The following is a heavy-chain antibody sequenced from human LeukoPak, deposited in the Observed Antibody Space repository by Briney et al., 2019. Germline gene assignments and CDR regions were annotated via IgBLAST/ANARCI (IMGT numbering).Heavy chain of an antibody. V-gene: IGHV1-2*04. CDR2: INPNSGGT. CDR3: ARDSSGFYTFDY. J-gene: IGHJ4*02. CDR1: GYTFTGYY. D-gene: IGHD6-19*01. Sequence: GASVKVSCKASGYTFTGYYMHWVRQAPGQGLEWMGWINPNSGGTNYAQKFQGWVTRTRDTSISTAYMELSRLRSDDTAVYYCARDSSGFYTFDYWGQGTLVTVSS.